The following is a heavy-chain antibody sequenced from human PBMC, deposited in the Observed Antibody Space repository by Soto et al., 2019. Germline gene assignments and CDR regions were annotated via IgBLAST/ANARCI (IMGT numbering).Heavy chain of an antibody. Sequence: VSVKVSCKASGYTFTGYYMHWVRQAPGQGLEWMGWINPNSGGTNYAQKFQGWVTMTRDTSISTAYMELSRLRSDDTAVYYCARGHKYYDFWSGYYSNGMDVWGQGTTVTVSS. CDR1: GYTFTGYY. CDR3: ARGHKYYDFWSGYYSNGMDV. CDR2: INPNSGGT. D-gene: IGHD3-3*01. J-gene: IGHJ6*02. V-gene: IGHV1-2*04.